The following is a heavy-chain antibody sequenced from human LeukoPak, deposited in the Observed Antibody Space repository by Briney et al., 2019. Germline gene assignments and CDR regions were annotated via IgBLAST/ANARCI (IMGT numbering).Heavy chain of an antibody. D-gene: IGHD3-9*01. CDR2: INTNTGNP. V-gene: IGHV7-4-1*02. CDR3: ARGGIRYFDWLLSAFDI. Sequence: GASVKVSCKASGYTFTSHAMNWVRQAPGQGLELMGWINTNTGNPTYAQGFTGRFVFSLDTSVSTAYLQISSLKAEDTAVYYCARGGIRYFDWLLSAFDIWGQGTMVTVSS. CDR1: GYTFTSHA. J-gene: IGHJ3*02.